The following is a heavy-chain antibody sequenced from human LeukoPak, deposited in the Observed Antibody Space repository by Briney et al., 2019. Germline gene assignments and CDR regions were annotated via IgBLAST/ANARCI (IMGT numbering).Heavy chain of an antibody. CDR3: ARAIYCSGGSCLDY. CDR2: IYSGGST. V-gene: IGHV3-53*01. J-gene: IGHJ4*02. CDR1: GFTVSSNY. Sequence: PGGSLRLSCAASGFTVSSNYMSWVRPAPGKGLEWVSVIYSGGSTYYADSVKGRFTISRDNSKNTLYLQMNSLRAEDTAVYYCARAIYCSGGSCLDYWGQGTLVTVSS. D-gene: IGHD2-15*01.